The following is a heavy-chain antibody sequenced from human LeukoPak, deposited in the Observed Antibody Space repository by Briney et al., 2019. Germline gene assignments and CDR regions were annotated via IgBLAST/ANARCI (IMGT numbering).Heavy chain of an antibody. CDR1: GFTFSSYW. CDR3: ARVQAQLAEYYMDV. CDR2: INSDGSST. J-gene: IGHJ6*03. Sequence: GGSLRLSCAASGFTFSSYWMHWVRHAPGKGLVWVSRINSDGSSTSYADSVKGRFTISRDNSKNTLYLQMNSLRAEDTAVYYCARVQAQLAEYYMDVWGKGTTVTVSS. V-gene: IGHV3-74*01. D-gene: IGHD6-13*01.